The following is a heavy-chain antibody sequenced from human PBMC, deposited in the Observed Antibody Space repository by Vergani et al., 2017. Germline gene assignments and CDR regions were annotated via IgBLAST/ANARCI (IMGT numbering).Heavy chain of an antibody. Sequence: QVQLVESGGGVVQPGGSLRLSCEASGFSFNNSGIHWVRQTPGKGLEWVAFIRYDGNNQQYFHSVKGRFTISRDNSKNTVYLQMNSLRVEDTAVYYCAKDRAITATTVPDYWGQGTLVTVSS. J-gene: IGHJ4*02. CDR1: GFSFNNSG. CDR3: AKDRAITATTVPDY. CDR2: IRYDGNNQ. V-gene: IGHV3-30*02. D-gene: IGHD1-20*01.